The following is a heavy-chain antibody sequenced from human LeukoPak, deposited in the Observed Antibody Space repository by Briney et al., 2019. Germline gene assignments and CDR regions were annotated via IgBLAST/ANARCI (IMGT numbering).Heavy chain of an antibody. CDR3: ARSRCSSTSCVYFQH. V-gene: IGHV3-7*03. J-gene: IGHJ1*01. CDR2: IKQDGSEK. Sequence: GGSLRLSCAASGFTFSSYWMSWVRQAPGKGLEWVANIKQDGSEKYYVDSVKGRFTISRDNAKNSLYLQMNSLRAGDTAVYYCARSRCSSTSCVYFQHWGQGTLVTVSS. D-gene: IGHD2-2*01. CDR1: GFTFSSYW.